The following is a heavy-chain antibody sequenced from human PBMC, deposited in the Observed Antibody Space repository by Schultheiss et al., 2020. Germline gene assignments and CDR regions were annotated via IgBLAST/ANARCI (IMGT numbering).Heavy chain of an antibody. CDR2: IYYSGST. CDR1: GGSISSYY. Sequence: SETLTLTCTVSGGSISSYYWSWIRQPPGKGLEWIGYIYYSGSTNYNPSLKSRVTMSVDTSKNQFSLRLTSVTAADTAVYYCARDSRSATHGFDIWGQGTVVTVSS. CDR3: ARDSRSATHGFDI. V-gene: IGHV4-59*01. J-gene: IGHJ3*02.